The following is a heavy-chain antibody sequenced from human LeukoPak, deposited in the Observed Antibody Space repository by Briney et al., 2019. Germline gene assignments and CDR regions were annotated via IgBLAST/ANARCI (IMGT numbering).Heavy chain of an antibody. CDR3: TRDRGTYNWLDP. D-gene: IGHD1-26*01. V-gene: IGHV3-73*01. J-gene: IGHJ5*02. CDR1: GFTLSDSA. CDR2: IDRPAKSYAT. Sequence: GGSLRLSCAASGFTLSDSAIHWVRQASGKGLEWVGLIDRPAKSYATAYGASVGGRCTISRDDSKNTAYLQMDSLKTEDTALYYCTRDRGTYNWLDPWGQGTLATVSS.